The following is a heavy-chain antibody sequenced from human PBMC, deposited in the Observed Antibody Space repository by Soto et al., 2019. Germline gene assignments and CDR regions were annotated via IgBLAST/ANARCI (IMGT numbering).Heavy chain of an antibody. D-gene: IGHD5-12*01. CDR1: GFTFSSYD. V-gene: IGHV3-13*01. CDR3: ARGEYSGYSSYHYYGMDV. Sequence: GGSLRLSCAASGFTFSSYDMHWVRQATGKGLEWVSAIGTAGDTYYPGSVKGRFTISRENAKNSLYLQMNSLRAEDTAVYYCARGEYSGYSSYHYYGMDVWGQGTTVTVSS. J-gene: IGHJ6*02. CDR2: IGTAGDT.